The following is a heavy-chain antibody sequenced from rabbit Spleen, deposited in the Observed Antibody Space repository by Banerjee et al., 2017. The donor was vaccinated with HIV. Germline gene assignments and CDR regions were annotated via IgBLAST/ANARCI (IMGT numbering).Heavy chain of an antibody. D-gene: IGHD3-3*01. CDR1: GFSFSSSDY. CDR3: ARDLVVAIGWNFNS. CDR2: INTISSGA. V-gene: IGHV1S45*01. J-gene: IGHJ3*01. Sequence: QEQLVESGGGLVQPEGSLTLTCKASGFSFSSSDYICWVRQAPGKGLEWIACINTISSGAVYATWAKGRFTISGASWTTVSLQMTILAAADTATYFCARDLVVAIGWNFNSWGQGTLVTVS.